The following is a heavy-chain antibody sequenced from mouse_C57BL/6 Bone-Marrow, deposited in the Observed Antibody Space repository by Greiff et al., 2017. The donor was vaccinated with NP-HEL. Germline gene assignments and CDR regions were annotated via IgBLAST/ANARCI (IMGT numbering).Heavy chain of an antibody. D-gene: IGHD1-1*01. Sequence: EVQLQQSGPELVKPGASVKISCKASGYSFTDYNMNWVKQSNGKSLEWIGVITPNYGTTSYHQKFKGKATLTVDQSSSTAYMQLNSRTSEDSAVYYCARYGSSYKCWYFDVWGTGTTVTVSS. CDR3: ARYGSSYKCWYFDV. CDR2: ITPNYGTT. CDR1: GYSFTDYN. V-gene: IGHV1-39*01. J-gene: IGHJ1*03.